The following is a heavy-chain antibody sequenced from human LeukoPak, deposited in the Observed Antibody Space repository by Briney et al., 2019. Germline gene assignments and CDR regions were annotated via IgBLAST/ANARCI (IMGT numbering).Heavy chain of an antibody. CDR2: ICSGGSIT. D-gene: IGHD2/OR15-2a*01. CDR1: GFAFNTYA. V-gene: IGHV3-23*03. J-gene: IGHJ5*02. CDR3: AKTQEKAFFS. Sequence: PGGSLRLSCAASGFAFNTYAMSWVRQAPGKGLEWVSLICSGGSITYYADPVKGRFTISRNNSKNSLYLQMNSLSAEDTALYYCAKTQEKAFFSWGQGTLVTVSS.